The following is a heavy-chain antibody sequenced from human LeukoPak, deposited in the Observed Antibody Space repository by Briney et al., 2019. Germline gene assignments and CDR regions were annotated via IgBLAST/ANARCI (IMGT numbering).Heavy chain of an antibody. CDR1: GGSISSSNW. D-gene: IGHD6-19*01. V-gene: IGHV4-4*02. J-gene: IGHJ3*02. CDR3: ARVGSGWYGGENAFDI. CDR2: IYHSGST. Sequence: PSETLSLTCAVSGGSISSSNWWSWVRQPPGKGLEWIGEIYHSGSTNYNPSLKSRVTISVDTSKNQFSLKLSSVTAADTAVYYCARVGSGWYGGENAFDIWGQGTMVTVSS.